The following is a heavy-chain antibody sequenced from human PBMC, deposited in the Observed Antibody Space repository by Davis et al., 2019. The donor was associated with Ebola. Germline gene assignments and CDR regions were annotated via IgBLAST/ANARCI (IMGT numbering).Heavy chain of an antibody. CDR3: TNLGAYPAHY. CDR1: GFSFSDYA. J-gene: IGHJ4*02. D-gene: IGHD3-16*01. CDR2: TSHDGNSK. Sequence: GGSLRLSCAASGFSFSDYAMLWVRQAPGKGLEWVASTSHDGNSKDYADSVQGRFTVSRDNAKNSVFPQLYSLRDADTAVYFCTNLGAYPAHYWGQGTLVNVSS. V-gene: IGHV3-30-3*01.